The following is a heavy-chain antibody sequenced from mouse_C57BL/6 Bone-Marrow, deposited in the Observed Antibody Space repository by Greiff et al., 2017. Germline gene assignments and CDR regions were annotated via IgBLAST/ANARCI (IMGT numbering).Heavy chain of an antibody. CDR2: ISSGGDYI. D-gene: IGHD1-1*01. V-gene: IGHV5-9-1*02. CDR1: GFTFSSYA. CDR3: TRGGTTVVAYYAMDY. Sequence: EVKLVESGAGLVKPGGSLKLSCAASGFTFSSYAMSWVRQTPEKRLEWVAYISSGGDYIYYADTVKGRFTISRDNARNTLYLQMSSLKSEDTAMYYCTRGGTTVVAYYAMDYWGQGTSVTVSS. J-gene: IGHJ4*01.